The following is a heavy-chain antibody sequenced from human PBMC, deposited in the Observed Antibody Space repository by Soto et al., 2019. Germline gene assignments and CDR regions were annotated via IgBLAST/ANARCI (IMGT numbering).Heavy chain of an antibody. V-gene: IGHV4-39*01. Sequence: SETLSLTCTVSGGSISSSSYYWGWIRQPPGKGLEWIGGIYYSGSTYYNPSLKSRVTISVDTSKNQFSLKLSSVTAADTAVCYCARGDGYYYYGMDVWGQGTTVTVSS. J-gene: IGHJ6*02. CDR3: ARGDGYYYYGMDV. CDR1: GGSISSSSYY. CDR2: IYYSGST. D-gene: IGHD1-26*01.